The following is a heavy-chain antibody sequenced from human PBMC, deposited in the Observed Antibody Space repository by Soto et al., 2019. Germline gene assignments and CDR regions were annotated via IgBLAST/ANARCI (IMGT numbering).Heavy chain of an antibody. CDR3: ARDADGNCDY. CDR2: ISSSGNTV. V-gene: IGHV3-48*02. J-gene: IGHJ4*02. Sequence: EVQLVESGGGLVQPGGSLRLSCAASGFTFSPYAMNWVRQTPGKALEWVSYISSSGNTVHYADSVKGRFTISRDDARNSLYLQMNSLRDEDTAMYYCARDADGNCDYWGQGTLVTVSS. CDR1: GFTFSPYA.